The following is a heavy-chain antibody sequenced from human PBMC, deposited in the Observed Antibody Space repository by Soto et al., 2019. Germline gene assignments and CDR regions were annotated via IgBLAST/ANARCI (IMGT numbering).Heavy chain of an antibody. CDR3: ARYGSESAYDH. J-gene: IGHJ4*02. CDR2: ISTDGGGT. V-gene: IGHV3-64*02. D-gene: IGHD3-10*01. Sequence: GGSLRLYCAASGFSFTTYAMHWVRQAPGKGLQYVAAISTDGGGTYYTDSVKGRFIISRDNSKSSLYLQMGSLRGEDMAVYYCARYGSESAYDHWGQGTLVTVSS. CDR1: GFSFTTYA.